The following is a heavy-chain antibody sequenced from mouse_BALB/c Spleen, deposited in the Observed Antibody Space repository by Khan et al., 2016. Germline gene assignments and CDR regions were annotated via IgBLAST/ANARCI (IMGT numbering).Heavy chain of an antibody. V-gene: IGHV2-6-7*01. D-gene: IGHD2-3*01. J-gene: IGHJ4*01. Sequence: QVQLKQSGPGLVAPSQSLSITCTVSGFSLTGYGVNWVRQTPGKGLEWMGMIWGDGSTDYNSARKSRLSISKDNSKSKVCLKMNSRQTDDTAGYYCASDCDGYSYALDYWGQGTSVTVSS. CDR1: GFSLTGYG. CDR3: ASDCDGYSYALDY. CDR2: IWGDGST.